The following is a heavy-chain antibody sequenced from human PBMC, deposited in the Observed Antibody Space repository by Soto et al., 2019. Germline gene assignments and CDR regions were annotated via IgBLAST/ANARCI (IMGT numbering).Heavy chain of an antibody. V-gene: IGHV1-2*04. Sequence: GASVKVSCKASGYTFTGYYMHWVRQAPGQGLEWMGWINPNSGGTNYAQKFQGWVTMTRDTSISTAYMELRSLRSDDTAVYYCAREPWNYRLDYWGQGTLVTVSS. D-gene: IGHD1-7*01. CDR2: INPNSGGT. CDR3: AREPWNYRLDY. CDR1: GYTFTGYY. J-gene: IGHJ4*02.